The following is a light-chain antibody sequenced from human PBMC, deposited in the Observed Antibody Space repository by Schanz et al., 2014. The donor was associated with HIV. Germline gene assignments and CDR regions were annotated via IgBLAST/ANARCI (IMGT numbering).Light chain of an antibody. CDR2: GAS. CDR1: QSVSSY. J-gene: IGKJ1*01. CDR3: QQYGSSPWT. Sequence: EIVLTQSPVTLSLSPGERATLSCRASQSVSSYLAWYQQKPGQAPRLLIFGASNRATGIPDRFSGGVSGTDFTLTISRVEPEDYAVYYCQQYGSSPWTFGQGTRVDVK. V-gene: IGKV3-20*01.